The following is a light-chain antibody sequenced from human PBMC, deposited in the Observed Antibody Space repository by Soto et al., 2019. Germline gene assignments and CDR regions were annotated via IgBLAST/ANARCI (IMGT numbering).Light chain of an antibody. J-gene: IGLJ3*02. Sequence: SSELTQPLSVSVALGQTARITCGGNNIGSKNVQWYQQKPGPAPVLVIYRDSKRPSGIPERFSCSNSGSPATLTIRRAQDGYEADYYWQVWVISPARVFGGVTKLIVL. CDR3: QVWVISPARV. V-gene: IGLV3-9*01. CDR2: RDS. CDR1: NIGSKN.